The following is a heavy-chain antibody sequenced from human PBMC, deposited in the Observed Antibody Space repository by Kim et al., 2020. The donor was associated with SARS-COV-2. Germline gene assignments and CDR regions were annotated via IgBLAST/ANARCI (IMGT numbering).Heavy chain of an antibody. Sequence: AQKFQGRVTMTSDTSTSTVYMELSSLRSEDTAVYYCARYIVVVPAVYGMDVWGQGTTVTVSS. V-gene: IGHV1-46*01. D-gene: IGHD2-2*01. CDR3: ARYIVVVPAVYGMDV. J-gene: IGHJ6*02.